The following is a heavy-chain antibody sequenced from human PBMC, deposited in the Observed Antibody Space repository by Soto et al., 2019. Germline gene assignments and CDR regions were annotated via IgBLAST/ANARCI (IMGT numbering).Heavy chain of an antibody. J-gene: IGHJ4*02. CDR2: IYSGGST. Sequence: EVQLVESGGGLIQPGGSLRLSCAASGFTVSSNYMSWVRQAPGKGLEWVSVIYSGGSTYYADSVKGRFTISRDNSKNTLYLQMNSLRAEDTAVYYCARDGVDYGDYGSLLYWGQGSLVTVSS. V-gene: IGHV3-53*01. CDR3: ARDGVDYGDYGSLLY. CDR1: GFTVSSNY. D-gene: IGHD4-17*01.